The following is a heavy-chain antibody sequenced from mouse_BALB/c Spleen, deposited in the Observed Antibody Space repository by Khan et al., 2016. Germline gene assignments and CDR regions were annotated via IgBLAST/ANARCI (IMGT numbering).Heavy chain of an antibody. CDR2: IDPANGNT. CDR3: ASVLYYYGSSYYALDY. V-gene: IGHV14-3*02. J-gene: IGHJ4*01. CDR1: GFNIKDTY. D-gene: IGHD1-1*01. Sequence: VQLQQSGAELVKPGASVKLSCTASGFNIKDTYIHWVKQRPEQGLQWIGRIDPANGNTKYDPKFPGKATITADTSSNTAYLQLSSLTSEDTAVYYCASVLYYYGSSYYALDYWGQGTSVTVSS.